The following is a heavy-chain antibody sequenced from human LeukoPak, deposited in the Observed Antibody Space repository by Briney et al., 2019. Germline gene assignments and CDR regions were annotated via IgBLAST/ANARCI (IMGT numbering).Heavy chain of an antibody. V-gene: IGHV3-15*01. Sequence: PGGSLRLSCAASGFTFKNAWMTWVRRTPGKGLEWIGHIKRKTDGGTTDYAAPVKGRFTISRDDSKDTLDLQMNNLQTEDTAVYYCSSSLRVTMIRGVPNLDFWGQGTLVTVSS. CDR2: IKRKTDGGTT. J-gene: IGHJ4*02. CDR3: SSSLRVTMIRGVPNLDF. D-gene: IGHD3-10*01. CDR1: GFTFKNAW.